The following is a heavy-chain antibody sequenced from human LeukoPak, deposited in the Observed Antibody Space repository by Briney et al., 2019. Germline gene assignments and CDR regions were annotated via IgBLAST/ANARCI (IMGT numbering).Heavy chain of an antibody. V-gene: IGHV4-59*01. J-gene: IGHJ4*02. CDR1: GASITSYF. D-gene: IGHD4-11*01. Sequence: PSETLSLTCTVSGASITSYFWSWIRLPPGKGLEWVAYMYYSGTSNYNPSLKSRVTVSIDPPKIQFSLKLNSVTAADTAVYYCARSLGSNYGSFDFWGQGTLVTVPS. CDR3: ARSLGSNYGSFDF. CDR2: MYYSGTS.